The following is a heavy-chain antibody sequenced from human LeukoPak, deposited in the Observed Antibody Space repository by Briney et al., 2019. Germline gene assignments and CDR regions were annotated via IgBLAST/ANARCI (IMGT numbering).Heavy chain of an antibody. Sequence: PGGSLRLSCVASGFTFSSYAMGWVRQAPGKGLEWVSAITEGGTGRFYIDSVKGRFTISRDNSKNTLFLQMNSLRAEDTAVYYCARWLELMRNFDWWGQGTLVTVSS. CDR3: ARWLELMRNFDW. V-gene: IGHV3-23*01. CDR1: GFTFSSYA. D-gene: IGHD5-24*01. J-gene: IGHJ4*02. CDR2: ITEGGTGR.